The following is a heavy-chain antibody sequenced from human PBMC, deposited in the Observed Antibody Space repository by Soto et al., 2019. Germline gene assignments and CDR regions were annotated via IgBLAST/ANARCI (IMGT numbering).Heavy chain of an antibody. CDR1: GFTFSTYG. J-gene: IGHJ4*02. Sequence: PGGSLRLSCEASGFTFSTYGMHWVRQAPGKGLEWVALISYDGTNKFYADSVKGRFTISRDNSKSTLYLQVDSLRPEDAAVYYCARDPKTSGGQHWAFNYFDSWGQGTLVTVSS. D-gene: IGHD7-27*01. CDR3: ARDPKTSGGQHWAFNYFDS. V-gene: IGHV3-30*19. CDR2: ISYDGTNK.